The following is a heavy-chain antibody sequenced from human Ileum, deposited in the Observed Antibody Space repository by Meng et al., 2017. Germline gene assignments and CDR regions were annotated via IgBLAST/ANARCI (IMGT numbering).Heavy chain of an antibody. D-gene: IGHD4-23*01. J-gene: IGHJ4*02. CDR2: ISHSGSA. Sequence: QVQLQEWGPVLVMPSGPLSHTCAVSSGSISSNTYWSWVRQPPGKGLEWIGQISHSGSAYYHPYLKSRVTMSVDKSKSQFSLMLTSVTAADTAIYYCARHGGYSQDFWGQGTLVTVSS. CDR3: ARHGGYSQDF. V-gene: IGHV4-4*02. CDR1: SGSISSNTY.